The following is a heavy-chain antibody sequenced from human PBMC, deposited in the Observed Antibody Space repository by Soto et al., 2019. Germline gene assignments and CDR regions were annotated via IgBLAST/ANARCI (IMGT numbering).Heavy chain of an antibody. CDR1: GGSISSSSYY. J-gene: IGHJ4*02. Sequence: QLQLQESGPGLVKPSETLSLTCTVSGGSISSSSYYWGWIRQPPGNGLEWIGSIYYSGSTYYNPSLKSRVTIAVDTSKNQFSLKLSSVTAADTAVYYCARHKIAAAGTPFDYWGQGTLVTVSS. CDR3: ARHKIAAAGTPFDY. CDR2: IYYSGST. V-gene: IGHV4-39*01. D-gene: IGHD6-13*01.